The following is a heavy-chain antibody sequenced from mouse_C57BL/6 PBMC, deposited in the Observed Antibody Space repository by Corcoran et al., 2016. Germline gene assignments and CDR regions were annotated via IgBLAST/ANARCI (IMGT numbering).Heavy chain of an antibody. CDR2: IGPGSGRT. CDR3: ARGDRGRLAY. CDR1: GYTFTAYY. D-gene: IGHD3-3*01. V-gene: IGHV1-77*01. J-gene: IGHJ3*01. Sequence: QVQLKQSGAELVKPGASVKISCKASGYTFTAYYINWVKQRPGQGLAWIGKIGPGSGRTYYNAKFKGKATLTADKSSSTAYMQLSSVTSEDSAVYFCARGDRGRLAYWGQGTLVTVSA.